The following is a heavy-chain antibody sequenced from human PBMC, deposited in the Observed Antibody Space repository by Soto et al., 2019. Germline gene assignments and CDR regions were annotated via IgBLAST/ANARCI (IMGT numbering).Heavy chain of an antibody. CDR1: GYRFTSYW. CDR3: AIGSGYSPLPGGMDV. Sequence: GESLKISCKGSGYRFTSYWISWVRQMPGKGLEWMGRIDPSDSYTNYSPSFQGHVTISIDKSISTAYLQWSSLKASDTAIYYCAIGSGYSPLPGGMDVWGQGTTVTVSS. D-gene: IGHD3-22*01. CDR2: IDPSDSYT. V-gene: IGHV5-10-1*01. J-gene: IGHJ6*02.